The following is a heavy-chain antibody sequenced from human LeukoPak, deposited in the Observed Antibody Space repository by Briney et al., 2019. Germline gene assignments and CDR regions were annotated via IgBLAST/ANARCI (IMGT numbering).Heavy chain of an antibody. CDR3: AREPDYGDYEGAFDI. CDR1: GGTFSSYA. D-gene: IGHD4-17*01. V-gene: IGHV1-18*01. CDR2: ISTYNGNT. Sequence: ASVTVSCKASGGTFSSYAISWVRQAPGQGLEWMGWISTYNGNTNYAQKLQGRVTMTTDTSTSTVYMELRSLRSDDTAVYYCAREPDYGDYEGAFDIWGQGTMVTVSS. J-gene: IGHJ3*02.